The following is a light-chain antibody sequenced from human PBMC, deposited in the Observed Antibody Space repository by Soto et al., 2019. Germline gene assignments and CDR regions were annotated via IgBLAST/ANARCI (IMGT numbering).Light chain of an antibody. CDR1: QSIRNY. J-gene: IGKJ1*01. V-gene: IGKV1-39*01. CDR2: AAS. CDR3: QQTDSTPQT. Sequence: DIQMTPSPSSLSASVGDRVTISCRASQSIRNYVSWYQQKPGTAPKLLIRAASTLQSGVPSRFSGSGSGTDFTLTISSLQIEDFATYFCQQTDSTPQTFGQGTNVEI.